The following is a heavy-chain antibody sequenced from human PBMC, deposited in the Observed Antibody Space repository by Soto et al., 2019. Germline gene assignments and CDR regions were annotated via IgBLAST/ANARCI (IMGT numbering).Heavy chain of an antibody. CDR1: GFTFSSYA. Sequence: GGSLRLSCAASGFTFSSYAMNWVRQAPGKGLEWVSVISGSGDSTYYADSVKGRFTISRDNSKNTLYLQMNSLRAEDTAVYYCAKRASGSYFDYWGQGTLVTVSS. J-gene: IGHJ4*02. CDR2: ISGSGDST. V-gene: IGHV3-23*01. CDR3: AKRASGSYFDY. D-gene: IGHD3-10*01.